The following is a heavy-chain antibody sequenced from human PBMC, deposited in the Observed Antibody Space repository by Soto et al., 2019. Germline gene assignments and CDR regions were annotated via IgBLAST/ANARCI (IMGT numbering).Heavy chain of an antibody. CDR1: GYTFTSYG. CDR3: ARRDSIAVAGYYYYYYMDV. Sequence: ASVKVSCKASGYTFTSYGISWVRQAPGQGLEWMGWISAYNGNTNYAQKLQGRVTMTTDTSTSTAYMELRSLRSDDTAVYYCARRDSIAVAGYYYYYYMDVWGKGTTVTVSS. V-gene: IGHV1-18*01. CDR2: ISAYNGNT. D-gene: IGHD6-19*01. J-gene: IGHJ6*03.